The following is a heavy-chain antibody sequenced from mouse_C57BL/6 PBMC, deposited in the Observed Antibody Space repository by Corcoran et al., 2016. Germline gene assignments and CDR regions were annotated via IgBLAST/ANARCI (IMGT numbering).Heavy chain of an antibody. V-gene: IGHV9-3*01. CDR2: INTYSGVP. Sequence: QIQLVQSGPELKKPGETVKISCKASGYTFTTYGMSWVKQAPGKGLKWMGWINTYSGVPTYADDFKGRFAFSLETSASTAYLQINNLKNEDTATYFCARGSGTGYWGQGTLVTVSA. CDR3: ARGSGTGY. J-gene: IGHJ3*01. D-gene: IGHD3-1*01. CDR1: GYTFTTYG.